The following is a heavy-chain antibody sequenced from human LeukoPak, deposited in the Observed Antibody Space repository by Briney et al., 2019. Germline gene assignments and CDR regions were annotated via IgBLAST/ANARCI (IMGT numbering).Heavy chain of an antibody. CDR3: AKDGSRAAADRYFQH. D-gene: IGHD6-13*01. J-gene: IGHJ1*01. CDR2: ISYDGSNK. CDR1: GFTFSSYG. V-gene: IGHV3-30*18. Sequence: GGSLRLSCAASGFTFSSYGMHWVRQAPGKGLEWVAVISYDGSNKYYADSVKGRFTISRDNSKNTLYLQMNSLRAEDTAVYYCAKDGSRAAADRYFQHWGQGTLVTVSS.